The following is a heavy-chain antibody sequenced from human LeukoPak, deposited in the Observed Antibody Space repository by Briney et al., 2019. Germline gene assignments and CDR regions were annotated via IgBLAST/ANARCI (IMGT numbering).Heavy chain of an antibody. D-gene: IGHD2-2*01. CDR3: ARGHCSSTSCSRNWFDP. J-gene: IGHJ5*02. CDR1: GGSTSSHY. Sequence: PSETLSLTCTVSGGSTSSHYWSWIRQPPGKGLEWIGYIYYSGSTNYNPSLKSRVTISVDTSKNQFSLKLSSVTAADTAVYYCARGHCSSTSCSRNWFDPWGQGTLVTVSS. V-gene: IGHV4-59*11. CDR2: IYYSGST.